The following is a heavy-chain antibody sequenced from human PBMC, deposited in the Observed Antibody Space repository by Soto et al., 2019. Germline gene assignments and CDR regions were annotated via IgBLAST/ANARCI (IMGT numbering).Heavy chain of an antibody. CDR3: AKGRFERAPVLFDY. D-gene: IGHD2-8*02. CDR2: ISYDGSNK. V-gene: IGHV3-30*18. J-gene: IGHJ4*02. CDR1: GFTFSSYG. Sequence: VGSLRLSCAASGFTFSSYGMHWVRQAPGKGLEWVAVISYDGSNKYYADSVKGRFTISRDNSKNTLYLQMNSLRAEDTAVYYCAKGRFERAPVLFDYWGQGTLVTVSS.